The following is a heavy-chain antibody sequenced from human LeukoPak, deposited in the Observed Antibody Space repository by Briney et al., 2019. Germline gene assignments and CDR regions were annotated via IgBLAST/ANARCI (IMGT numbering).Heavy chain of an antibody. CDR2: FDPEDGET. J-gene: IGHJ4*02. D-gene: IGHD6-13*01. CDR3: ARDSSSFIFDY. CDR1: GYTLTELS. Sequence: ASVKVSCKVSGYTLTELSMHWVRQAPGKGLEWMGGFDPEDGETIYAQKFQGRVTMTRDMSTSTVYMELSSLRSEDTAVYYCARDSSSFIFDYWGQGTLVTVSS. V-gene: IGHV1-24*01.